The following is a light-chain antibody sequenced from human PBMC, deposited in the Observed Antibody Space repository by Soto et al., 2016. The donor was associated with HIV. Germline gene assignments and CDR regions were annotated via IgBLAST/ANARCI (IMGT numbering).Light chain of an antibody. CDR1: NIGSKN. J-gene: IGLJ2*01. CDR3: QVWDSSNDHWV. CDR2: DDS. V-gene: IGLV3-21*03. Sequence: SYELTRPPSVSVAPGKTASITCGGNNIGSKNVHWYQQKPGQAPVLVVYDDSDRPSGIPERYTGSNFGNTATLTISRVEAGDEAGYYCQVWDSSNDHWVFGGGTKLTVL.